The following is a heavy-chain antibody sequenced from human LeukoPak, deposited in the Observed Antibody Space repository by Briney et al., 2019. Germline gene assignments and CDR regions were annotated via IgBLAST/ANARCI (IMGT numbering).Heavy chain of an antibody. CDR2: IKQDGSEK. CDR1: GFTFGHYW. J-gene: IGHJ4*02. D-gene: IGHD6-13*01. V-gene: IGHV3-7*01. CDR3: ASYRYSSSCYIY. Sequence: PGGSLRLSCAASGFTFGHYWMTWVRQAPGKGLEWVANIKQDGSEKYYVDSVKGRFTISRDNAKNSLYLQMNSLRAEDTAVYFWASYRYSSSCYIYWGQGTLVTVSS.